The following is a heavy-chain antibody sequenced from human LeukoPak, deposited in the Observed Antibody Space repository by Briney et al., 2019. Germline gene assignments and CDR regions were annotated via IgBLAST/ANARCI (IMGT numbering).Heavy chain of an antibody. V-gene: IGHV1-2*02. J-gene: IGHJ5*02. CDR1: GYTFTGYY. CDR2: IKPNSGGT. Sequence: ASVKVSCKASGYTFTGYYMHWVRQAPGQGLEWMGWIKPNSGGTNYAQKFQGRVSMTRDTSISTAYMELSRLRCDDTAVYYCARARGDIVVVPAAIWFDPWGQGTLVTVSS. D-gene: IGHD2-2*01. CDR3: ARARGDIVVVPAAIWFDP.